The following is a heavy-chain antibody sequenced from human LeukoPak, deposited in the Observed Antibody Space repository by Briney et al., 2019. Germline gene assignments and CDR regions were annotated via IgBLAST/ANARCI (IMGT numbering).Heavy chain of an antibody. D-gene: IGHD3-3*01. CDR2: ISGSGGST. CDR3: AKGLGRFLEWLLPSHYFDY. J-gene: IGHJ4*02. Sequence: GGSLRLSCAASGFTFSSYAMSWVRQAPGKGLEWVSAISGSGGSTYYADSVKGRFTISRDNSKNTLYLQMNSLRAEDAAVYYCAKGLGRFLEWLLPSHYFDYWGQGTLVTVSS. V-gene: IGHV3-23*01. CDR1: GFTFSSYA.